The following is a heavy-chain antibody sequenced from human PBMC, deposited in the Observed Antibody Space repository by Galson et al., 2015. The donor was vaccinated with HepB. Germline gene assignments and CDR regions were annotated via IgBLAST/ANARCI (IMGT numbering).Heavy chain of an antibody. J-gene: IGHJ4*02. V-gene: IGHV3-23*01. Sequence: SLRLSCAASGFTFSSYAMSWVRQAPGKGLEWVSAIVGSGSNTYYADSVKGRFTISRDNSKNTLYLQMNSLRAGDTAVYYCAKDRQWLVRGGFDYWGQGTLVTVSS. CDR3: AKDRQWLVRGGFDY. CDR1: GFTFSSYA. D-gene: IGHD6-19*01. CDR2: IVGSGSNT.